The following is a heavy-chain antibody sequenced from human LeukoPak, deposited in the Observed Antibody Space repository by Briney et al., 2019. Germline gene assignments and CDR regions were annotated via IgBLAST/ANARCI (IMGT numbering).Heavy chain of an antibody. CDR2: ISSSGSTI. J-gene: IGHJ4*02. CDR1: GFTFSSYE. V-gene: IGHV3-48*03. Sequence: GSLRLSCAASGFTFSSYEMNWVRQAPGKGLEWVSYISSSGSTIYYADSVKGRFTISRDNAKNSLYLQMNSLRAEDTAVYYCARDARGGPYDSSGYYCFDYWGQGTLVTVSS. D-gene: IGHD3-22*01. CDR3: ARDARGGPYDSSGYYCFDY.